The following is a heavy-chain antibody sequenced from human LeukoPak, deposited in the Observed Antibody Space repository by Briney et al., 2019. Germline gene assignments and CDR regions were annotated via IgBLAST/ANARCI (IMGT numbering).Heavy chain of an antibody. D-gene: IGHD2-2*01. Sequence: SGPALVKPTQTLTLTCTFSGFSLSTSGVCVSWIRQPPGKALEWLARIDWDDDKYYSTSLKTRLTISKDTSENQVVLTMTNMDPEDTATYYCARTTSSTSFNFDYWGQGTLVTVSS. CDR2: IDWDDDK. J-gene: IGHJ4*02. CDR1: GFSLSTSGVC. CDR3: ARTTSSTSFNFDY. V-gene: IGHV2-70*11.